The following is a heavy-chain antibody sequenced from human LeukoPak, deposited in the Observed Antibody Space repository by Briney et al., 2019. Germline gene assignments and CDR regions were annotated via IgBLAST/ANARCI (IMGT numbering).Heavy chain of an antibody. Sequence: ASVKVSCKASGYTFTSYYMHWVRQAPGQGLEWMGWINPNSGGTNYAQKFQGRVTMTRDTSISTAYMELSRLRSDDTAVYYCARGLAARRQYYYYHMDVWGKGTTVTVSS. J-gene: IGHJ6*03. D-gene: IGHD6-6*01. CDR1: GYTFTSYY. V-gene: IGHV1-2*02. CDR3: ARGLAARRQYYYYHMDV. CDR2: INPNSGGT.